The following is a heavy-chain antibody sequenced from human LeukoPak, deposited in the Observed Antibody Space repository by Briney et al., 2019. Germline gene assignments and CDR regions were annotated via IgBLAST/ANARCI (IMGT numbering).Heavy chain of an antibody. Sequence: GGSLRLSCAASGFTFSSYGMSWVRQAPGKGLEWVSAISGSGGSTYYADPVKGRFTISRDNSKNTLYLQMNSLRAEDTAVYYCAKAHIVRGVIINPPDYWGQGTLVTVSS. CDR2: ISGSGGST. D-gene: IGHD3-10*01. J-gene: IGHJ4*02. CDR3: AKAHIVRGVIINPPDY. V-gene: IGHV3-23*01. CDR1: GFTFSSYG.